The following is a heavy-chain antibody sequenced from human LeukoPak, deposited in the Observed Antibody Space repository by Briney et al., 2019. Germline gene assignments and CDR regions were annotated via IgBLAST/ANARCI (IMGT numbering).Heavy chain of an antibody. CDR2: IYYSGST. Sequence: PSETLSLTCTVSGGSISIYYWSCIRQPPGKGLEWIGYIYYSGSTNYNPSLTSRVTISLDTSKHQFSLKLSSGNAADTAVYYCARDSDSSGSDYWGKGTMVTVSS. D-gene: IGHD6-19*01. V-gene: IGHV4-59*01. J-gene: IGHJ4*02. CDR3: ARDSDSSGSDY. CDR1: GGSISIYY.